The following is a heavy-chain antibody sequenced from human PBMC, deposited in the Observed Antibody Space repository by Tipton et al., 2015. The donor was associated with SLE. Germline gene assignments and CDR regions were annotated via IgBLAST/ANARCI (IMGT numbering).Heavy chain of an antibody. J-gene: IGHJ4*02. D-gene: IGHD6-13*01. CDR2: IYDRGST. Sequence: TLSLTCTVSGGSVSSPIDYWSWIRQSPGKGLEWIGSIYDRGSTNYNPSLKSRVTISVDTSKNQVSLRLTSVTAADTAVYYCARDGHRAGEFDYWGQGTLVTVSS. CDR3: ARDGHRAGEFDY. V-gene: IGHV4-61*01. CDR1: GGSVSSPIDY.